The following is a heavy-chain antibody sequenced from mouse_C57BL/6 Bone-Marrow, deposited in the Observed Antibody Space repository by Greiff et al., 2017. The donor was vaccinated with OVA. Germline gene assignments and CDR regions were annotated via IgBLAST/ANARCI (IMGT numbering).Heavy chain of an antibody. Sequence: QVQLQQPGAELVKPGASVKLSCKASGYTFTSYWMHWVKQRPGQGLEWIGMIHPNSGSTNYNEKFKSKATLTVDKSSSTAYMQLSSLTSEDSAVYYCARWIRHYGSGYDAMDYWGQGTSVTVSS. CDR3: ARWIRHYGSGYDAMDY. J-gene: IGHJ4*01. CDR1: GYTFTSYW. V-gene: IGHV1-64*01. D-gene: IGHD1-1*01. CDR2: IHPNSGST.